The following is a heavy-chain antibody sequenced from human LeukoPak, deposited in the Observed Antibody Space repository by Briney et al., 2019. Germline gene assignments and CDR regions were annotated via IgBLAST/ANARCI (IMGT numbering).Heavy chain of an antibody. CDR2: INPNSGGT. CDR3: ARGGVVTHPRFFYGMDV. J-gene: IGHJ6*02. D-gene: IGHD4-23*01. V-gene: IGHV1-2*02. CDR1: GYTFTGYY. Sequence: GASVKVSCTASGYTFTGYYMHWVRQAPGQGLEWMGWINPNSGGTNYAQKFQGRVTMTRDTSISTAYMGLSRLRSDDTAVYYCARGGVVTHPRFFYGMDVWGQGTTVTVSS.